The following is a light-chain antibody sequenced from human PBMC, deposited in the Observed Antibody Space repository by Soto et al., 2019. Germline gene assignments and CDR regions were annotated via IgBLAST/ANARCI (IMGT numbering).Light chain of an antibody. CDR2: EVN. CDR1: SSDVGGYKY. J-gene: IGLJ2*01. CDR3: SSFTSRSTLV. Sequence: QSVLTQPASVSGSPGQSITISCTGTSSDVGGYKYVSWYQQYPGKAPKLMIYEVNNRPSGVSNRFSGSKSGNTASLTISGLQAEDEADYYCSSFTSRSTLVIGGGTQLTVL. V-gene: IGLV2-14*01.